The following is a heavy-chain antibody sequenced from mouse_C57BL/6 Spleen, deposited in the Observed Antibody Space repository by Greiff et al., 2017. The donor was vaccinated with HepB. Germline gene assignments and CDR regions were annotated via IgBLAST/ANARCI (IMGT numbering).Heavy chain of an antibody. CDR3: ARPGYAMYY. J-gene: IGHJ4*01. CDR2: IDPSDSYT. V-gene: IGHV1-69*01. Sequence: QVQLQQPGAELVMPGASVKLSCKASGYTFTSYWMHWVKQRPGQGLEWIGEIDPSDSYTNYNQKFKGKTTLTVDKSSSTAYMQLSSLTSEDSAVYYCARPGYAMYYWGQVTPVTVSS. CDR1: GYTFTSYW.